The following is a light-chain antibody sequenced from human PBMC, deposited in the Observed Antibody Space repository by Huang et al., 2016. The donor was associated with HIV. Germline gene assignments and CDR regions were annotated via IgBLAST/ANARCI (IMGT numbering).Light chain of an antibody. J-gene: IGKJ2*01. CDR2: AAS. Sequence: DIKVTQSQSSLSASVGDRVTITGRATKYIGISFAWYQQTPGKAPKLLLFAASIWASGVPSRFSGSGSGTDHTLTIASLQPGDFATYYCQQYYSTPYTFGQGTKLEIK. CDR1: KYIGIS. CDR3: QQYYSTPYT. V-gene: IGKV1-NL1*01.